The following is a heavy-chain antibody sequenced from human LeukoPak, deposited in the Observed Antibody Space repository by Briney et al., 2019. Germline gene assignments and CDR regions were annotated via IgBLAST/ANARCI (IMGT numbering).Heavy chain of an antibody. J-gene: IGHJ4*02. CDR1: GYSISNVYY. CDR3: ARLDYSGFNSVFDY. Sequence: SETLSLTCTVSGYSISNVYYWGWIRQPPGKGLEWIGSIYHSGNTYYNPSLKSRVTISVDTSKNQFSLKLSSVTAADTAVYYCARLDYSGFNSVFDYWGQGTLVTVSS. V-gene: IGHV4-38-2*02. D-gene: IGHD2-15*01. CDR2: IYHSGNT.